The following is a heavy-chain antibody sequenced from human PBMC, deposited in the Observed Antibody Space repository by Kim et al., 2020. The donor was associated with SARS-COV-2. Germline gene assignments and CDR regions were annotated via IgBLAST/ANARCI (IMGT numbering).Heavy chain of an antibody. CDR1: GGSISSYY. CDR2: IYYSGST. Sequence: SETLSLTCTVSGGSISSYYWSWIRQPPGKGLEWIGYIYYSGSTNYNPSLKSRVTISVDTSKNQFSLKLSSVTAADTAVYYCARDVSSSWYGNWFDPWGQGTLVTVSS. D-gene: IGHD6-13*01. CDR3: ARDVSSSWYGNWFDP. J-gene: IGHJ5*02. V-gene: IGHV4-59*01.